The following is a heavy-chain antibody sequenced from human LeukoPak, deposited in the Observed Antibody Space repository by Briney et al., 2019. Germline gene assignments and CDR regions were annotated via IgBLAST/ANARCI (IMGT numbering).Heavy chain of an antibody. CDR3: ARDRLYGFGEPIDY. V-gene: IGHV4-39*07. CDR1: GDSISSSSYY. D-gene: IGHD3-10*01. Sequence: SETLSLTCTVSGDSISSSSYYWGWIRQPPGKGLEWIGSIYYRGSTYYNPSLKSRVTISVDTSKSQFSLKLSSVTAADTAVYYCARDRLYGFGEPIDYWGQGTLVTVSS. J-gene: IGHJ4*02. CDR2: IYYRGST.